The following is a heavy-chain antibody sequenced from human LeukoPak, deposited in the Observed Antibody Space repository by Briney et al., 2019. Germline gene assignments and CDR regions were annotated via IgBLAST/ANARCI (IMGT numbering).Heavy chain of an antibody. CDR2: IIPIFGTA. CDR1: GGTFSSYA. Sequence: GASVKVSCKASGGTFSSYAISWVRQAPGQGLEWMGGIIPIFGTANYAQKFQGRVTITADESTSTAYMELSSLRSEDTAVYYCARVSSGRRNPFSKGDYYYYGMDVWGQGTTVTVSS. V-gene: IGHV1-69*13. J-gene: IGHJ6*02. D-gene: IGHD3-10*01. CDR3: ARVSSGRRNPFSKGDYYYYGMDV.